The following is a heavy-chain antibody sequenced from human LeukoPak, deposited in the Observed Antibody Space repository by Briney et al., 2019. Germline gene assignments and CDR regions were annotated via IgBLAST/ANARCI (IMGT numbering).Heavy chain of an antibody. Sequence: GRSLRLSCAAPGFTFSSYAMHWVRQAPGKGLEWVAVISYDGSNKYYADSVKGRFTISRDNSKNTLYLQMNSLRAEDTAVYYCARDSRDYWGQGTLVTVSS. CDR3: ARDSRDY. J-gene: IGHJ4*02. CDR2: ISYDGSNK. CDR1: GFTFSSYA. V-gene: IGHV3-30-3*01.